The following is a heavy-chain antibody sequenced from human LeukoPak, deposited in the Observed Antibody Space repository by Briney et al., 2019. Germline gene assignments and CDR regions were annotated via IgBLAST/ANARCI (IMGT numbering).Heavy chain of an antibody. Sequence: PGGSLRLSCAASGFTFSSYGMHWVRQAPGKGLEWVSHIGTGTDTHYSGSVRGRFTISRENAKNSLYLHMNSLRAGDTAIYYCARDRRADYGRNDDAFDIWGQGTMVTV. D-gene: IGHD4-23*01. V-gene: IGHV3-13*01. J-gene: IGHJ3*02. CDR2: IGTGTDT. CDR1: GFTFSSYG. CDR3: ARDRRADYGRNDDAFDI.